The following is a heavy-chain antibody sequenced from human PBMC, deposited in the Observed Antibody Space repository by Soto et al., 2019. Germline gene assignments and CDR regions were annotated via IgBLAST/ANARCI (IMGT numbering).Heavy chain of an antibody. Sequence: ASVKVSCKASGYTFTGYYMHWVRQAPGQGLEWMGWINPNSGGTNYAQKFQGRVTMTRDTSISTAYMELSRLRSDDTAVYYCARADCSGGSCYPFDYCGQGTLVTVS. CDR3: ARADCSGGSCYPFDY. D-gene: IGHD2-15*01. CDR2: INPNSGGT. CDR1: GYTFTGYY. V-gene: IGHV1-2*02. J-gene: IGHJ4*02.